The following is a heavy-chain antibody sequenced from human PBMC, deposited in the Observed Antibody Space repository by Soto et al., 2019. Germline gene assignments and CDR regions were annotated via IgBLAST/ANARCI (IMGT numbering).Heavy chain of an antibody. Sequence: QVQLVESGGGVVQPGRSLRLSCAVSGFTVSTYGMHWVSQAPGKGLEWVAVISRDGGTKYYADSVKGRFTISRDNSRNKLFLEMNSLRGDDMAVYYCTGEVASGYWGQGTLVTVSS. D-gene: IGHD2-8*02. CDR2: ISRDGGTK. CDR1: GFTVSTYG. CDR3: TGEVASGY. J-gene: IGHJ4*02. V-gene: IGHV3-30*03.